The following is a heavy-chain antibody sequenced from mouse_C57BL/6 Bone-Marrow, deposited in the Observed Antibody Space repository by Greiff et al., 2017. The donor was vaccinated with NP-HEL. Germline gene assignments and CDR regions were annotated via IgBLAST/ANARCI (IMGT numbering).Heavy chain of an antibody. CDR1: GYTFTSYW. V-gene: IGHV1-50*01. Sequence: QVQLQQPGAELVKPGASVKLSCKASGYTFTSYWMQWVKQRPGQGLEWIGEIDPSDSYTNYNQKFKGKATLTVDTSSSTAYMQLSSLTSEDSAVYYCAREGHYGSSYVVYAMDYWGQGTSVTVSS. CDR3: AREGHYGSSYVVYAMDY. D-gene: IGHD1-1*01. CDR2: IDPSDSYT. J-gene: IGHJ4*01.